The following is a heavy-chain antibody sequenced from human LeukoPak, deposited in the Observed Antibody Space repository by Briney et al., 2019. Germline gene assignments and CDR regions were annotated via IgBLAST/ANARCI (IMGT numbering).Heavy chain of an antibody. CDR2: ITHSGGA. D-gene: IGHD4-17*01. J-gene: IGHJ4*02. CDR3: AGDPYYGDYAFFDS. V-gene: IGHV4-34*01. CDR1: GGSFSGYY. Sequence: SEPLSLTCAVYGGSFSGYYWIWIRQPPGKGLEWIGEITHSGGANYNPSLESRVSISLDTSKNQFSLNLSSVTAADTAVYYCAGDPYYGDYAFFDSWGQGTLVTVSS.